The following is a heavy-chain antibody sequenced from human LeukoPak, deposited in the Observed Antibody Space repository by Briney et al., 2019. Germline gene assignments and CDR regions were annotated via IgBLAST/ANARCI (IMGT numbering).Heavy chain of an antibody. Sequence: GGSLRLSCAASGFSFSSYWMSWVRQAPGKGLEWVANINQDGSQRQYVDSMKGRFTISRDNAKNSLYLQMNSLRVEDTAVYYCARDGGYWGQGNLVIVSS. CDR3: ARDGGY. CDR1: GFSFSSYW. V-gene: IGHV3-7*01. J-gene: IGHJ4*02. CDR2: INQDGSQR.